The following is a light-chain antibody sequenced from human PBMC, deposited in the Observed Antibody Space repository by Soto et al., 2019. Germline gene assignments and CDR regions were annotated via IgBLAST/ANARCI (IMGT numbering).Light chain of an antibody. CDR2: EVS. J-gene: IGLJ1*01. CDR1: SNDVGHSSF. Sequence: QSALTKPPSASGSPGQSVTISCTGNSNDVGHSSFISWYQQHPGKGPKLIIYEVSKRPSGVPDRFSGSKSGNTASLSVSGLQYEDEADYFCNAQADNGKHVFGTGTKLTVL. CDR3: NAQADNGKHV. V-gene: IGLV2-8*01.